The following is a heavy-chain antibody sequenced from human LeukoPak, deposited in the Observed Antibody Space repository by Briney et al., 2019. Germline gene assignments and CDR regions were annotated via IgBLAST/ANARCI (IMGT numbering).Heavy chain of an antibody. V-gene: IGHV4-59*12. CDR1: GGSISSYY. Sequence: PSETLSLTCTVSGGSISSYYWSWIRQPPGKGLEWIGYIYYSGSTNYNPSLKSRVTMSVDTSKNQFSLKLSSVTAADTAVYYCARRRLWSGYRDYYYYMDVWGKGTTVTVSS. J-gene: IGHJ6*03. CDR3: ARRRLWSGYRDYYYYMDV. D-gene: IGHD3-3*01. CDR2: IYYSGST.